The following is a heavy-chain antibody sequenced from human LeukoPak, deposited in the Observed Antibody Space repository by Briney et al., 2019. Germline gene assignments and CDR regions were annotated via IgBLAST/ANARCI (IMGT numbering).Heavy chain of an antibody. D-gene: IGHD4-17*01. Sequence: SVKVSCKASGGTFSSYAISWVRQAPGQGLEWMGRIIPILGIANYAQKFQGRVTITADKSTSTAYMELSSLRSEDTAVYYCASEDGDRGSDYWGQGTLVTVSS. CDR3: ASEDGDRGSDY. J-gene: IGHJ4*02. CDR1: GGTFSSYA. V-gene: IGHV1-69*04. CDR2: IIPILGIA.